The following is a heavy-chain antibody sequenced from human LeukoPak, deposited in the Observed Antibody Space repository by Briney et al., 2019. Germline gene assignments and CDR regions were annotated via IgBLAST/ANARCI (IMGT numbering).Heavy chain of an antibody. CDR2: IWYDGSNK. D-gene: IGHD6-19*01. J-gene: IGHJ3*02. Sequence: QTGGSLRLSCAASGFTVSSNYMSWVRQAPGKGLEWVAVIWYDGSNKYYADSVKGRFTISRDNSKNTLYLQMNSLRAEDTAVYYCARGGRYSSGWYGGAFDIWGQGTMVTVSS. V-gene: IGHV3-33*08. CDR3: ARGGRYSSGWYGGAFDI. CDR1: GFTVSSNY.